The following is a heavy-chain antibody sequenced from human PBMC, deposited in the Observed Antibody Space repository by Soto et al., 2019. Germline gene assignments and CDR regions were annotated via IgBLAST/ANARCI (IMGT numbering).Heavy chain of an antibody. Sequence: GGSLRLSCAASGFTFSSFVMNWVRQAPGKGLEWVSVIGGSGGNTGYAQKFQGRVTMTADKSTSTAYMELRSLRSEDTAFYYCATSYGSGYRAFDYWGQGALVTVSS. CDR2: IGGSGGNT. V-gene: IGHV3-23*01. D-gene: IGHD3-10*01. CDR1: GFTFSSFV. J-gene: IGHJ4*02. CDR3: ATSYGSGYRAFDY.